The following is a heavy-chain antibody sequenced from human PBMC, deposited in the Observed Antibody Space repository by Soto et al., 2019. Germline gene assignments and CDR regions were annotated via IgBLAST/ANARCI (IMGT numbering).Heavy chain of an antibody. D-gene: IGHD6-6*01. CDR1: GDSISCRTYL. CDR2: IYYSGST. J-gene: IGHJ4*02. V-gene: IGHV4-39*01. CDR3: ARHLGEAHFDY. Sequence: PSDDLSLNGSVSGDSISCRTYLWGWVRQPPGKGLEWIGSIYYSGSTYYNPSLKSRVTISVDTSKNHFSLKLSSVTAADTAVYYCARHLGEAHFDYWGQGTLVTASS.